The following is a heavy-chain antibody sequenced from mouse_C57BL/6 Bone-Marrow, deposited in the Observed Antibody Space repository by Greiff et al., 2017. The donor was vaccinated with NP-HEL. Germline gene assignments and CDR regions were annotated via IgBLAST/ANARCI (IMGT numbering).Heavy chain of an antibody. V-gene: IGHV6-3*01. D-gene: IGHD1-1*01. CDR1: GFTFSNYW. CDR2: IRLKSDNYAT. Sequence: EVKVVESGGGLVQPGGSMKLSCVASGFTFSNYWMNWVRQSPEKGLEWVAQIRLKSDNYATHYAESVKGRFTISRDDSKSSFYLQMNNLRAEDSGSCYCTGPAYYGSSYVGYWGQGTTRTGSS. J-gene: IGHJ2*01. CDR3: TGPAYYGSSYVGY.